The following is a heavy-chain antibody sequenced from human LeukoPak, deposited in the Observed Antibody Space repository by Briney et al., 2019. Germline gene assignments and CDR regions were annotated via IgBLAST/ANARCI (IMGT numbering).Heavy chain of an antibody. CDR2: INAGNGNT. CDR3: ARDFTQYYYDSSGYPSYDAFDI. Sequence: ASVKVSCKASGYTFTSYAMHWVRQAPGQRLEWMGWINAGNGNTKYSQKFQGRVTITRDTFASTAYMELSSLRSEDTAVYYCARDFTQYYYDSSGYPSYDAFDIWGQGTMVTVSS. CDR1: GYTFTSYA. D-gene: IGHD3-22*01. V-gene: IGHV1-3*01. J-gene: IGHJ3*02.